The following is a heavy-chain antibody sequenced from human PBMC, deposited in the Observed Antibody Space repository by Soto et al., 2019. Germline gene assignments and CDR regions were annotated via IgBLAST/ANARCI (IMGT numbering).Heavy chain of an antibody. J-gene: IGHJ4*02. CDR3: ARDRVVVAAAGTWRGPSYY. D-gene: IGHD6-13*01. CDR1: GFTFSSYG. V-gene: IGHV3-33*01. CDR2: IWYDGSNK. Sequence: QVQLVESGGGVGQPGRSLRLSCAASGFTFSSYGMHWVRQAPGKGLEWVAVIWYDGSNKYYADSVKGRFTISRDNSKNTLYLQMNSLRAADTAVYYCARDRVVVAAAGTWRGPSYYWGQGTLVTVSS.